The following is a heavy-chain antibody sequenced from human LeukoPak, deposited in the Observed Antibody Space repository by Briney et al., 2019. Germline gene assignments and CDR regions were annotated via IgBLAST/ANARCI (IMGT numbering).Heavy chain of an antibody. V-gene: IGHV4-4*09. CDR2: IYSSGSGIT. J-gene: IGHJ4*02. D-gene: IGHD6-13*01. CDR3: ARHLGAAGFDY. Sequence: SEILSLTCTVSGGSISVSYWSWIRQSPGKGLEWIAYIYSSGSGITNYNPSLMSRVTISVDTSKSQVSLILTSVTAADTAVYYCARHLGAAGFDYWGQGILVTVSS. CDR1: GGSISVSY.